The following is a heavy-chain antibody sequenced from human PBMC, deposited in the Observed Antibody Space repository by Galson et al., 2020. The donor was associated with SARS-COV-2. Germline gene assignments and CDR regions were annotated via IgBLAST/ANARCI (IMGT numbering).Heavy chain of an antibody. CDR1: GYTFTSYG. V-gene: IGHV1-18*04. Sequence: ASVKVSCQASGYTFTSYGIRWVRQAPGQGLEWMGWLSAYNGNTNYAQKLQGRVTMTTDTSTSTAYMELRSLRSDDTAVYYCARDSPLYNCFDPWGQGTLVTVSS. CDR2: LSAYNGNT. CDR3: ARDSPLYNCFDP. J-gene: IGHJ5*02. D-gene: IGHD3-10*01.